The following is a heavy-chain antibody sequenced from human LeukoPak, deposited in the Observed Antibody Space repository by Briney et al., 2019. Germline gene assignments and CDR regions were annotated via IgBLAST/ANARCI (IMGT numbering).Heavy chain of an antibody. CDR1: GGPISSYY. CDR2: IYYSGST. V-gene: IGHV4-59*08. J-gene: IGHJ4*02. Sequence: SETLSLTCTVSGGPISSYYWSWIRQPPGKGLEWIGYIYYSGSTNYNPSLKSRVTISVDTSKNQFSLKLSSVTAADTAVYYCARHSTSLLGPFDYWGQGTLVTVSS. D-gene: IGHD2-2*01. CDR3: ARHSTSLLGPFDY.